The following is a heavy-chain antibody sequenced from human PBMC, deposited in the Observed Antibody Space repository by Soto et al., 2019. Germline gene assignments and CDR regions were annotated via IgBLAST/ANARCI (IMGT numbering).Heavy chain of an antibody. CDR2: IWYDGSNQ. CDR3: ARDRGGLMTLVTSSWLDP. D-gene: IGHD4-17*01. V-gene: IGHV3-33*01. CDR1: GFNFRSYG. J-gene: IGHJ5*02. Sequence: QVQLVESGGGVVQPGTSLRLSCAASGFNFRSYGMQWVRQAPGKGLEWVAVIWYDGSNQYYADSVKGRFTISRDNSKNPLYLQMNSLRAEDTAMYYCARDRGGLMTLVTSSWLDPWGQGTLVTVSS.